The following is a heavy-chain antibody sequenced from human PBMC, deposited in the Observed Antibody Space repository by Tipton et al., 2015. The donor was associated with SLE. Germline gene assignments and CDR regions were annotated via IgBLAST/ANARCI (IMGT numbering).Heavy chain of an antibody. CDR2: IYYSGST. J-gene: IGHJ4*02. V-gene: IGHV4-59*01. Sequence: TLSLTCAVYGGSFSGYYWSWIRQPPGKGLEWIGYIYYSGSTNYNPSLKSRVTISVDTSKNQFSLKLSSVTAADTAVYYCARVGIGSSWYFDYWGQGTLVTVSS. CDR3: ARVGIGSSWYFDY. CDR1: GGSFSGYY. D-gene: IGHD6-13*01.